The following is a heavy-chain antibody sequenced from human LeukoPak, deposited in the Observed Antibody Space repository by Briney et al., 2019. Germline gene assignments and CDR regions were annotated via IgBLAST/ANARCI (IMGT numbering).Heavy chain of an antibody. Sequence: GGSLRLSCAASGFTFDDYAMHWVRQAPGKGLEWVSGISRNSGSIGYADSVKGRFTISRDNAKNSLYLQMNSLRAEDTALYYCAKDRHGSGSYEDYGMDVWGQGTTVTVSS. D-gene: IGHD3-10*01. CDR3: AKDRHGSGSYEDYGMDV. CDR2: ISRNSGSI. J-gene: IGHJ6*02. V-gene: IGHV3-9*01. CDR1: GFTFDDYA.